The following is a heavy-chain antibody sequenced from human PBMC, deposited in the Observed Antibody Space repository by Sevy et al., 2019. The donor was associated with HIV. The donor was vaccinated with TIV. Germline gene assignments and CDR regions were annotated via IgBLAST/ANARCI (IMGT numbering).Heavy chain of an antibody. CDR2: MNSITSTI. D-gene: IGHD2-2*01. J-gene: IGHJ6*02. V-gene: IGHV3-48*01. CDR3: ARNGGYADYGMDV. Sequence: GGSRRLSCVGSGFTFSSYSMNWVRQAPGKGLEWLSYMNSITSTIYYADSVKGRFTISRDNAKNSVSLQMHSLRAEDTAVYYCARNGGYADYGMDVWGQGTTVTVSS. CDR1: GFTFSSYS.